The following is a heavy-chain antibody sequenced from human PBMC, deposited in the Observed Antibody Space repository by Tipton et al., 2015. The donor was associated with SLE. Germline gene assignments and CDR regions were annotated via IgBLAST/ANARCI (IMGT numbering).Heavy chain of an antibody. V-gene: IGHV4-38-2*02. D-gene: IGHD6-13*01. CDR2: LYHSGST. CDR1: GYSITSGDY. CDR3: ARDPYDSTWRNGWFDP. Sequence: TLSLTCAVSGYSITSGDYWGWIWQPPGKGLEWVGSLYHSGSTYYNPSLKSRVTISTDTSKNEIYLKLTSVTATDTAVYFCARDPYDSTWRNGWFDPWGQGTLVTVSS. J-gene: IGHJ5*02.